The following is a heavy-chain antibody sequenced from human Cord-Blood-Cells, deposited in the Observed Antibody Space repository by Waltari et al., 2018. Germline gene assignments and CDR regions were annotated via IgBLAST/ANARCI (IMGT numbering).Heavy chain of an antibody. V-gene: IGHV4-39*01. CDR3: ARHVGGQWELLDY. Sequence: QLQLPESGPGLVKPSETLSLTCTVSGGPISRSRYYWGWIRQPPGKGRVWSGSIYYSGSTYYNPSLKSRVTISVDTSKNQFSLKRSSVTAADTAVYYCARHVGGQWELLDYWGQGTLVTVSS. CDR1: GGPISRSRYY. D-gene: IGHD1-26*01. CDR2: IYYSGST. J-gene: IGHJ4*02.